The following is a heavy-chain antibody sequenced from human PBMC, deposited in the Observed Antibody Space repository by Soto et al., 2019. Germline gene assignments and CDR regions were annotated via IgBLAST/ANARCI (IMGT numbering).Heavy chain of an antibody. J-gene: IGHJ4*02. CDR3: ARDWGSRGAVDD. Sequence: QVQLVQSGAEVKKPGASVKVSCKASGYTFKNYFIHWVRQAPGQSLEWMGWINTDNDDTEYSEKFQGRVAITTDTSASTAYMDLSSLTSEDTAGYYFARDWGSRGAVDDWGQGTLVIVSS. CDR1: GYTFKNYF. V-gene: IGHV1-3*04. D-gene: IGHD2-15*01. CDR2: INTDNDDT.